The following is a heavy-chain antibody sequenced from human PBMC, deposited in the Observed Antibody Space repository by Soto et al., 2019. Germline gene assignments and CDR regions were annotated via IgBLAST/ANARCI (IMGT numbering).Heavy chain of an antibody. V-gene: IGHV4-61*01. CDR1: GGSVSSGSYY. Sequence: QVQLQESGPGLVKPSETLSLTCTVSGGSVSSGSYYWSWIRQPPGKGLEWIGYIYYSGSTNYNPSLKRRVTISVDTSKNQFSLKLSSVTAADTAVYYCARDLGGVDFDWLLSRGMDVWGQGTTVTVSS. J-gene: IGHJ6*02. CDR3: ARDLGGVDFDWLLSRGMDV. D-gene: IGHD3-9*01. CDR2: IYYSGST.